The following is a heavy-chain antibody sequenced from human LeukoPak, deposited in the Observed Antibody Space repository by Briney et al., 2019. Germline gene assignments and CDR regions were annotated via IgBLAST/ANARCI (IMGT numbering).Heavy chain of an antibody. J-gene: IGHJ4*02. D-gene: IGHD6-25*01. Sequence: SETLSLTCAVSGYSISSGRYWGWIRQPPGKGLEGIGSISHSGTTYYNPSLKSRVTISLDTSENQFSLNLRSVTAAATAVYYCARSLSAAGIDYWGQGILVTVSS. CDR1: GYSISSGRY. CDR3: ARSLSAAGIDY. V-gene: IGHV4-38-2*01. CDR2: ISHSGTT.